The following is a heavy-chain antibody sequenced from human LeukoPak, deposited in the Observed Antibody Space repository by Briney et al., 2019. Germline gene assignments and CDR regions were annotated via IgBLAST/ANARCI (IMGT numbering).Heavy chain of an antibody. Sequence: GGSLRLSCAASGFTFSSYSMNWVRQAPGKGLEWVSSISGSSSYIYYADSVKGRFTISRHNAKNSHYLQMNSLRAEDTAVYYCARVPAGVIGMKDAFDIWGQGTMVTVSS. CDR2: ISGSSSYI. D-gene: IGHD3-16*02. J-gene: IGHJ3*02. CDR1: GFTFSSYS. CDR3: ARVPAGVIGMKDAFDI. V-gene: IGHV3-21*01.